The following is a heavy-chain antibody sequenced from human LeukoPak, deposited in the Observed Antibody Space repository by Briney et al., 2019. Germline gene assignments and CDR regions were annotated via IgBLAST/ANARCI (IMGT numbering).Heavy chain of an antibody. V-gene: IGHV3-7*03. CDR1: GFTFSSYW. Sequence: GGSLRLSCAASGFTFSSYWMSWVRQAPGKGLEWVANIKQDGSENYCVDSVKGRFTISRDNAKNSLYLQMSSLRAEDTAVYYCAREGVDIVTYDHWGQGTLVTVSS. J-gene: IGHJ4*02. CDR3: AREGVDIVTYDH. D-gene: IGHD5-12*01. CDR2: IKQDGSEN.